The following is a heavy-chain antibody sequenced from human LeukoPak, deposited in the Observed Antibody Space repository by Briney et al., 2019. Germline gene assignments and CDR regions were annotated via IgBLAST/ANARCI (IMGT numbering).Heavy chain of an antibody. CDR1: GYTFTGYH. D-gene: IGHD2-21*01. CDR2: INPNSGDT. J-gene: IGHJ4*02. V-gene: IGHV1-2*02. CDR3: ARAFAYISRYYFDS. Sequence: ASVRVSCKSSGYTFTGYHMHWVRQAPGQGLEYMGWINPNSGDTSYAQRFQGRVTMTTDTSITTAYMELSRLTSDDTAVYYCARAFAYISRYYFDSWGQGTLVTVSS.